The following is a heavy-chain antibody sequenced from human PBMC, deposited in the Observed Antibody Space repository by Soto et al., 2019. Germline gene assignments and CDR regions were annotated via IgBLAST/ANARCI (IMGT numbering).Heavy chain of an antibody. CDR1: GYTFTIYG. D-gene: IGHD3-22*01. CDR2: ISAYNGNT. Sequence: ASVKVSCKASGYTFTIYGISWVRQAPGQGLEWMGWISAYNGNTNYAQKLQGRVTMTTDTSTSTAYMELRSLRSDDTAVYYCARDGYYYDSSGYYNWFDPWGQGTLVTVSS. V-gene: IGHV1-18*01. CDR3: ARDGYYYDSSGYYNWFDP. J-gene: IGHJ5*02.